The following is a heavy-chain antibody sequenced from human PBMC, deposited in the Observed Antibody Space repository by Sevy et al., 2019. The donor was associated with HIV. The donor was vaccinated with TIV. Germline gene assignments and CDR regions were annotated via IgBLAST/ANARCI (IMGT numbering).Heavy chain of an antibody. CDR1: GDSVSSNSAA. V-gene: IGHV6-1*01. CDR3: ARGDYFGSGISNYYYYGMDV. CDR2: TYYMSKSYN. Sequence: SQTLSLTCAISGDSVSSNSAAWNWIRQSPSRGLEWLGRTYYMSKSYNDYAVSVKSRITINPDTSKNQFSLQLNSVTPEDTAVYYCARGDYFGSGISNYYYYGMDVWGQGTTVTVSS. D-gene: IGHD3-10*01. J-gene: IGHJ6*02.